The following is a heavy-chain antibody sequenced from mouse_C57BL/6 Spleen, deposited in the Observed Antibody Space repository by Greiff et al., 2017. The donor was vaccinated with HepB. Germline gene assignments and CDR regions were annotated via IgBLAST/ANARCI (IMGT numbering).Heavy chain of an antibody. CDR3: AAHYYGLDY. D-gene: IGHD1-1*01. CDR1: GYAFTNYL. CDR2: INPGSGGT. Sequence: QVQLQQSGAELVRPGTSVKVSCKASGYAFTNYLIEWVKQRPGQGLEWIGVINPGSGGTNYNEKFKGKATLTADKSSSTAYMQLSSLTSEDSAVYFCAAHYYGLDYWGRGTTLTVSS. V-gene: IGHV1-54*01. J-gene: IGHJ2*01.